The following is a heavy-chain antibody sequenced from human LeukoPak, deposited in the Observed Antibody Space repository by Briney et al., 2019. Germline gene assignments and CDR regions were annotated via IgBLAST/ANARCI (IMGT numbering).Heavy chain of an antibody. D-gene: IGHD3-22*01. V-gene: IGHV3-13*04. Sequence: QPGGSLRLSCAASGFTFSSYDMHWVRQATGKGLEWVSTIGTAGDTYYADSVKGRFTISRENAKNSLYLQMNSLRAGDTAVYYCTRGRTMSYWGQGTLVTVSS. CDR1: GFTFSSYD. J-gene: IGHJ4*02. CDR2: IGTAGDT. CDR3: TRGRTMSY.